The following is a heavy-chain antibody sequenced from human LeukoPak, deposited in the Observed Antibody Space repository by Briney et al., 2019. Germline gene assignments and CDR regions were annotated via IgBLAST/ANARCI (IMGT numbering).Heavy chain of an antibody. Sequence: GGSLRLSCAASGFTFNTYSLIWVRQAPGKGLEWVSSISGSSTYIFYADSVKGRFTISRDNAKNTVSLQMNSLRVEDTAVYYCTRDHITSWQIDFWGQGTMVTVSS. CDR3: TRDHITSWQIDF. D-gene: IGHD2-2*01. CDR1: GFTFNTYS. V-gene: IGHV3-21*04. CDR2: ISGSSTYI. J-gene: IGHJ4*02.